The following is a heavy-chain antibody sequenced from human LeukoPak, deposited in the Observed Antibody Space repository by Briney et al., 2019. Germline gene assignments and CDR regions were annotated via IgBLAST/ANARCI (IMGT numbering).Heavy chain of an antibody. CDR2: TYYSGST. CDR3: ARVDAREPITIFVPTRGDWFDP. CDR1: GGSISSYY. D-gene: IGHD3-3*01. J-gene: IGHJ5*02. V-gene: IGHV4-59*08. Sequence: PSETLSLTCTVSGGSISSYYWSWIRQPPGKGLEWIGYTYYSGSTNYNPSLKSRVTISVDTSKNQFSLKLSSVTAADTAVYYCARVDAREPITIFVPTRGDWFDPWGQGTLVTVSS.